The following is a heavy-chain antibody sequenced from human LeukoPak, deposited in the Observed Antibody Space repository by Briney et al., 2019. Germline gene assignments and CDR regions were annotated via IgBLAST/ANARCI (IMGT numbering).Heavy chain of an antibody. D-gene: IGHD1-26*01. J-gene: IGHJ3*02. CDR1: GFTFSSYG. V-gene: IGHV3-30*02. CDR3: AQGMLGSSRAFDI. Sequence: PGGSLRLSCAASGFTFSSYGMHWVRQAPGKGLEWVAFIRYDGSNKYYADSVKGRFTISRDNSKNTLYLQMNSLRAEDTAVYYCAQGMLGSSRAFDIWGQGTMVTVSS. CDR2: IRYDGSNK.